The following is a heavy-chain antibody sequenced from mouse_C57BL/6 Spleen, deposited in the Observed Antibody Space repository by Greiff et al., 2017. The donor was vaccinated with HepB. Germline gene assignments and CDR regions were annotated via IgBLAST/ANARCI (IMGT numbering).Heavy chain of an antibody. CDR1: GFTFSDYG. V-gene: IGHV5-17*01. D-gene: IGHD2-3*01. Sequence: EVMLVESGGGLVKPGGSLKLSCAASGFTFSDYGMHWVRQAPEKGLEWVAYISSGSSTIYYADTVKGRFTISRDNAQNTLFLQMTSLRSEDTAMYYCARGGGLLPSYYAMDYWGQGTSVTVSS. CDR2: ISSGSSTI. CDR3: ARGGGLLPSYYAMDY. J-gene: IGHJ4*01.